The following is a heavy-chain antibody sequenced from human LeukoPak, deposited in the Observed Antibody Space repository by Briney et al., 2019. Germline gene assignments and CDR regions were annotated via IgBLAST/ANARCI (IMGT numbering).Heavy chain of an antibody. D-gene: IGHD3-3*01. CDR3: ARAGRFWEWSPWTSPFDP. V-gene: IGHV3-7*01. CDR1: GFTFSSYW. J-gene: IGHJ5*02. Sequence: PGGSLRLSCAASGFTFSSYWMSWVRQAPGKGLEWVANIKQDGSEKYYVDSVKGRFTISRDNAKNSLYLQMNSLRAEDTAVYYCARAGRFWEWSPWTSPFDPWGQGTLVTVSS. CDR2: IKQDGSEK.